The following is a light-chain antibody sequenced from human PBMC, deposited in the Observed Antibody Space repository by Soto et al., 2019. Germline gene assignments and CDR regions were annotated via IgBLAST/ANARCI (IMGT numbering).Light chain of an antibody. J-gene: IGLJ1*01. Sequence: QSVLTQPASVSGSPGQSITISCTGTSSVVGGYNHVSWYQQYPGKVPKLLIYNVSHRPSGVSNRFSGSKSGNTASLTISGLQAEEEADYFCTSSTSGSLYVFGTGTKVTVL. V-gene: IGLV2-14*03. CDR1: SSVVGGYNH. CDR3: TSSTSGSLYV. CDR2: NVS.